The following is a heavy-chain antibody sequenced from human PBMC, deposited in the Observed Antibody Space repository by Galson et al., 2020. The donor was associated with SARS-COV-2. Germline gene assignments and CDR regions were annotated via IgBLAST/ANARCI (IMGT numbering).Heavy chain of an antibody. D-gene: IGHD2-15*01. V-gene: IGHV5-51*01. J-gene: IGHJ4*02. CDR3: ARRYCSGGSCYGDY. CDR2: IYPGDSDT. Sequence: QMPGKGLEWMGIIYPGDSDTRYSPSFQGQVTISADKSISTAYLQWSSLKASDTAMYYCARRYCSGGSCYGDYWGQGTLVTVSS.